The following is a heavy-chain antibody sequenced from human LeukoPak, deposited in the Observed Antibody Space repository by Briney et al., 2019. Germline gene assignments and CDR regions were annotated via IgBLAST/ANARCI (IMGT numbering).Heavy chain of an antibody. Sequence: GESLQISCQGSGSSFTSYWIGWVRQLPGKGLEWMGIIYPGDSDTRYSPSFQGQVTISADKSISTAYLQWNSLKASDTAMYYCARSLGLLGAFDIWGQGTMVTVSS. CDR3: ARSLGLLGAFDI. D-gene: IGHD2-21*02. V-gene: IGHV5-51*01. CDR2: IYPGDSDT. J-gene: IGHJ3*02. CDR1: GSSFTSYW.